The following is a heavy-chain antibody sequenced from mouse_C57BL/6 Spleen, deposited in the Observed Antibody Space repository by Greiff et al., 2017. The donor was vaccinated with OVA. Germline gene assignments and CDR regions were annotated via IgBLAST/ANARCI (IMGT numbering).Heavy chain of an antibody. J-gene: IGHJ1*03. D-gene: IGHD1-1*01. CDR3: ARSSYYYGSSYDWYFDV. CDR1: GYTFTSYW. V-gene: IGHV1-55*01. Sequence: VQLQQPGAELVKPGASVKMSCKASGYTFTSYWITWVKQRPGQGLEWIGDIYPGSGSTNYNEKFKSKAALTVDTSSSTAYMQLSSLTSEDSAVYYCARSSYYYGSSYDWYFDVWGKGTTVTVSS. CDR2: IYPGSGST.